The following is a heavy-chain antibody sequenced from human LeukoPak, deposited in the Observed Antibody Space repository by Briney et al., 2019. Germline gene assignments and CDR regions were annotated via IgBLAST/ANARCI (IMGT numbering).Heavy chain of an antibody. D-gene: IGHD2-15*01. CDR3: ARTYCRGGSCHFDY. Sequence: NPSETLSLTCTVSGGSISSYYWSWIRQPPGKRLEWIGYIYYSGSTDSNPSLKSRVTISVDTSKNQISLKLSSVTAADTAVYYCARTYCRGGSCHFDYWGQGTLVTVSS. V-gene: IGHV4-59*08. CDR2: IYYSGST. J-gene: IGHJ4*02. CDR1: GGSISSYY.